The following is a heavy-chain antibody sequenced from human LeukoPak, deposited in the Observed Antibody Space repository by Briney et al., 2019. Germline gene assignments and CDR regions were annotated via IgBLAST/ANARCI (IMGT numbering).Heavy chain of an antibody. CDR3: ARRGYSGYDLQYFDS. V-gene: IGHV5-51*01. D-gene: IGHD5-12*01. CDR2: IYPTDSVT. J-gene: IGHJ4*02. Sequence: GESLKISCKGSGSTFTSYWIAWVRPMPGKGLEWVGLIYPTDSVTRYGPSFQGQVTISADKSISTAYLQWNSLKASDTAMYYCARRGYSGYDLQYFDSWGQGTLVTVSS. CDR1: GSTFTSYW.